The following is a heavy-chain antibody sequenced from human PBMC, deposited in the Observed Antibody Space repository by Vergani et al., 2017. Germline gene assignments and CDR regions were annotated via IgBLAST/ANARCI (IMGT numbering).Heavy chain of an antibody. D-gene: IGHD3-16*02. CDR3: ARLHEVVHDYVWGSDRDYYNWFDP. J-gene: IGHJ5*02. Sequence: EVQLVQSGAEVKKPGESLKISCKGSGYSFTSYWIGWVRQMPGKGLEWMGIIYPGDSDTSYSPSFQGQGTIAADKYISAAYLQGSSRKASDTAMYYCARLHEVVHDYVWGSDRDYYNWFDPWGQGTLVTVSS. CDR1: GYSFTSYW. CDR2: IYPGDSDT. V-gene: IGHV5-51*01.